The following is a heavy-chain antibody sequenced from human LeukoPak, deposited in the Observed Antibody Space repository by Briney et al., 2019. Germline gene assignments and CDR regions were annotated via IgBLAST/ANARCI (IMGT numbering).Heavy chain of an antibody. J-gene: IGHJ5*02. V-gene: IGHV1-69*01. Sequence: GSSVKVSCKASGGTVSSYAISWVRQAPGQGLEWMGEIIPIFGTANYAQKFQGRVTITADESTSTAYMELSSLRSEDTAVYYCARFIAVAGNSWFDPWGQGTLVTVSS. D-gene: IGHD6-19*01. CDR2: IIPIFGTA. CDR3: ARFIAVAGNSWFDP. CDR1: GGTVSSYA.